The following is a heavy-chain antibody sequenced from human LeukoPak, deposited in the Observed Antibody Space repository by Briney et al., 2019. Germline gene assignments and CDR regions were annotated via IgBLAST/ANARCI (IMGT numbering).Heavy chain of an antibody. Sequence: TGGPLRLSCTASGFNFDHYAMHWVRLGPGKGLEWVTGTSWSRCHLYYVVYVKGRFPISRDNANNFLYLLMDTLRPEDRVLFFCARCVVVVASTPTHFNLWGRGTQVTDSS. CDR1: GFNFDHYA. D-gene: IGHD2-15*01. J-gene: IGHJ2*01. V-gene: IGHV3-9*01. CDR3: ARCVVVVASTPTHFNL. CDR2: TSWSRCHL.